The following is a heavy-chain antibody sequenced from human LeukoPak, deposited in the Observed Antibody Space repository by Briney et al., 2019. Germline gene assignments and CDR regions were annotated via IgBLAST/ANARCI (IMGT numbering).Heavy chain of an antibody. CDR2: ISWNSGSI. V-gene: IGHV3-9*01. Sequence: GGSLRLSCAASGFTFDDYALHWVRQSPGKGLEWVSGISWNSGSIGYADSVKGRFTISRDNAKNSLYLQMNSLRAEDTAVYYCVTSSPGGWAGSGYYYMDVWGKGTTVTVSS. D-gene: IGHD4-23*01. CDR3: VTSSPGGWAGSGYYYMDV. J-gene: IGHJ6*03. CDR1: GFTFDDYA.